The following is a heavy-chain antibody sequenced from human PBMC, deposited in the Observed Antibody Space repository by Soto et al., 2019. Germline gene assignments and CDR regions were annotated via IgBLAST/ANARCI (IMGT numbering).Heavy chain of an antibody. J-gene: IGHJ4*02. D-gene: IGHD3-3*01. V-gene: IGHV1-3*01. Sequence: SSVKVSCKASGYTFTSYAMHWVRQAPGQRLEWMGWINAGNGNTKYSQKFQGRVTITRDTSASTAYMELSSLRSEDTAVYYCARDAYYDFWSGYLVYWGQGTLVTVSS. CDR3: ARDAYYDFWSGYLVY. CDR2: INAGNGNT. CDR1: GYTFTSYA.